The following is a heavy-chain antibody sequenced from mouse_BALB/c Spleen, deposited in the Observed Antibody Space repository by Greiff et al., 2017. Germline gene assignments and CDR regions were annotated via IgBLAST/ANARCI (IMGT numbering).Heavy chain of an antibody. D-gene: IGHD2-4*01. CDR2: INSNGGST. V-gene: IGHV5-6-3*01. CDR3: ARENYDYDHYAMDY. J-gene: IGHJ4*01. CDR1: GFTFSSYG. Sequence: EVQLMESGGGLVQPGGSLKLSCAASGFTFSSYGMSWVRQTPDKRLELVATINSNGGSTYYPDSVKGRFTISRDNAKNTLYLQMSSLKSEDTAMYYCARENYDYDHYAMDYWGQGTSVTVSS.